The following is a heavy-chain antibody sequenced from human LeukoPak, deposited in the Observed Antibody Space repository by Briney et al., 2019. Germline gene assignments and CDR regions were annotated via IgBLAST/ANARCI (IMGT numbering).Heavy chain of an antibody. Sequence: PPQTLSLTCTVSGGAISSISYNWGWIPAPPEKGLEWIGGMYYSGSTSYNPSLKSRVTISVDTSKNQFSLKLSSVTAADTAVYHCARHRDSCGWGRRWFDPWGQGTLVTVSA. J-gene: IGHJ5*02. D-gene: IGHD3-10*01. CDR3: ARHRDSCGWGRRWFDP. CDR2: MYYSGST. V-gene: IGHV4-39*01. CDR1: GGAISSISYN.